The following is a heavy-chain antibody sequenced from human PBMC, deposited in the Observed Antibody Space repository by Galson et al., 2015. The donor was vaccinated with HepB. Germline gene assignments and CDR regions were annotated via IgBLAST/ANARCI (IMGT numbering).Heavy chain of an antibody. CDR1: GFTFTPYA. CDR2: INAVNGDT. Sequence: SVKVSCKASGFTFTPYAMHWVRQAPGQRLEWMGCINAVNGDTDYSQNFQGRVTITRDTSASTAYMELSSLGSEDTTIYYCARGGPTGIFDCWGQGTVVTVSS. D-gene: IGHD1-14*01. CDR3: ARGGPTGIFDC. J-gene: IGHJ4*02. V-gene: IGHV1-3*01.